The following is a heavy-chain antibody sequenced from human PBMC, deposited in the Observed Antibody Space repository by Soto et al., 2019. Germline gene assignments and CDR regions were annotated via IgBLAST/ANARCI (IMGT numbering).Heavy chain of an antibody. Sequence: GGSLRLSCAASGFTFSSYGMHWVRQAPGKGLEWVAVISYDGSNKYYADSVKGRFTISRDNSKNTLYLQMNSLRAEDTAVYYCALKGFSDYFDYWGQGTLVTSPQ. J-gene: IGHJ4*02. D-gene: IGHD3-10*01. CDR2: ISYDGSNK. CDR1: GFTFSSYG. CDR3: ALKGFSDYFDY. V-gene: IGHV3-30*03.